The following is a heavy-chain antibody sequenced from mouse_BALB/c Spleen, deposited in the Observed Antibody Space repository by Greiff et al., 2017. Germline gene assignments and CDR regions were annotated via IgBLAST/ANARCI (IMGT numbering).Heavy chain of an antibody. CDR2: IWTGGGT. J-gene: IGHJ2*01. CDR3: VRDYGYSFDY. D-gene: IGHD2-2*01. CDR1: GFSLTSYD. Sequence: VMLVESGPGLVAPSQSLSITCTVSGFSLTSYDISWIRQPPGKGLEWLGVIWTGGGTNYNSAFMSRLSISKDNSKSQVFLKMNSLQTDDTAIYYCVRDYGYSFDYWGQGTTLTVSS. V-gene: IGHV2-9-2*01.